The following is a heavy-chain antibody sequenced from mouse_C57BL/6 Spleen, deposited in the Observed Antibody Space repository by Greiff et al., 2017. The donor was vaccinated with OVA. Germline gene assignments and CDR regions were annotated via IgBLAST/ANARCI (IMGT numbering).Heavy chain of an antibody. CDR1: GFNIKDYY. Sequence: EVQLQQSGAELVRPGASVKLSCTASGFNIKDYYMHWVKQRPEQGLEWIGRIDPEDGDTEYAPKFQGKATMTADSSSNTAYLQLSSLTSEDTAVYYCTTFYYYGSSYYFDYWGQGTTLTVSS. D-gene: IGHD1-1*01. V-gene: IGHV14-1*01. CDR3: TTFYYYGSSYYFDY. J-gene: IGHJ2*01. CDR2: IDPEDGDT.